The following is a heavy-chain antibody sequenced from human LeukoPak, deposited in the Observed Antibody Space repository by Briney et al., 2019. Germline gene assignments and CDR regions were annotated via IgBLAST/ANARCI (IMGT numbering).Heavy chain of an antibody. D-gene: IGHD6-13*01. Sequence: PSETLSLTCTVSGGFISSYYWSWIRQPPGKGLEWIGYIYYSGSTNYNPSLKSRVTISVDTSKNQFSLKLSSVTAADTAVYYCARGFSGSSWSTRGYYYYGMDVWGQGTTVTVSS. CDR3: ARGFSGSSWSTRGYYYYGMDV. CDR2: IYYSGST. V-gene: IGHV4-59*01. CDR1: GGFISSYY. J-gene: IGHJ6*02.